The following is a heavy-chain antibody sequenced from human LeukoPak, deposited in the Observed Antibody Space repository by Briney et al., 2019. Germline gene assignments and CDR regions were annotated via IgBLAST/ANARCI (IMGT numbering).Heavy chain of an antibody. CDR2: IHTDGTT. D-gene: IGHD6-19*01. V-gene: IGHV4-4*07. CDR1: GGSISSYL. J-gene: IGHJ4*02. CDR3: ATEQVSGSAWGFDY. Sequence: SETLSLTCTVSGGSISSYLWSWIRQPAGKGLEWLGRIHTDGTTTYSPSLQSRLTMSVDTSKKQISLRLSSVTAADTAIYYCATEQVSGSAWGFDYWGQGSLVTVSS.